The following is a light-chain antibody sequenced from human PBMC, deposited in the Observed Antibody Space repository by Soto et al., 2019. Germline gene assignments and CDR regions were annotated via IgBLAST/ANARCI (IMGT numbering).Light chain of an antibody. J-gene: IGKJ2*01. V-gene: IGKV2D-29*01. CDR1: QTARHSDGRTY. CDR3: MQNIDLPPT. CDR2: EVS. Sequence: DVVMTQIPLSLSVTPGRAASISCKSSQTARHSDGRTYLYWYRQKPGQPPHLLIYEVSNRFSGVPERFSGSGSGTDLTLNISRVEADDVGVYYCMQNIDLPPTFGQGTKLEIK.